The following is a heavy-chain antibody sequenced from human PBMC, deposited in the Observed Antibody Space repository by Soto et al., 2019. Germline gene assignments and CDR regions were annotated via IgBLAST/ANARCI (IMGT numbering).Heavy chain of an antibody. CDR2: ISSGSSTI. CDR3: ARAGDSGGYYWFAP. V-gene: IGHV3-48*01. D-gene: IGHD3-22*01. Sequence: EVQLVESGGGLVQPGGSLRLSCEASGFTFRAYSMNWVRQAPGKGLEWVSYISSGSSTIHYADSVKGRFTISRDNAKNSLFRQMNSLRADDTAVYYCARAGDSGGYYWFAPWGQGTLVTVSS. J-gene: IGHJ5*02. CDR1: GFTFRAYS.